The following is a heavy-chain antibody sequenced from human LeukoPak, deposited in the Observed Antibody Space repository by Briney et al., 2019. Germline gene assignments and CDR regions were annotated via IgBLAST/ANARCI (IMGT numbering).Heavy chain of an antibody. CDR2: INPNSGVT. CDR1: GYTFTGYY. D-gene: IGHD1-26*01. CDR3: VYYCARGSRSGSCFALVDY. V-gene: IGHV1-2*06. J-gene: IGHJ4*02. Sequence: ASVKVSCKASGYTFTGYYMHWVRQAPGQGLEWMGRINPNSGVTKYAQKFQGRVTMTRDTSISTAYMELSRLKSDDTAVDTAVYYCARGSRSGSCFALVDYWGQGTLVTVSS.